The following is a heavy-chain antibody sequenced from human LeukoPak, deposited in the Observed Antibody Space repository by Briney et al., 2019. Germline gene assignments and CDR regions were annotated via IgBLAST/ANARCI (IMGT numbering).Heavy chain of an antibody. J-gene: IGHJ4*02. CDR1: GFSFSGYS. CDR2: ISSSSSYI. V-gene: IGHV3-21*01. D-gene: IGHD6-13*01. Sequence: PGGSLRLSCAGSGFSFSGYSMNWVRQAPGKGLEWVSSISSSSSYIYYADSVKGRFTISRDNAKNSLYLQMNSLRAEDTAVYYCATIPGSSWEVFDYWGQGISVTVSS. CDR3: ATIPGSSWEVFDY.